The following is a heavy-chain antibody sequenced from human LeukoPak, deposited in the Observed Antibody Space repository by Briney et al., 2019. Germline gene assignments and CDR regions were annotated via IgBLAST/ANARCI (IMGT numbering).Heavy chain of an antibody. D-gene: IGHD6-19*01. CDR1: GFTFSDYY. Sequence: PGGSLRLSCAASGFTFSDYYMSWIRQAPGKGLEWVSYISSSGSTIYYADSVKGRFTISRDNAKNSLYLQMNSLRAEDTAVYYCARDSQRGWYSVIDYWGQGTLVTVSS. V-gene: IGHV3-11*01. J-gene: IGHJ4*02. CDR2: ISSSGSTI. CDR3: ARDSQRGWYSVIDY.